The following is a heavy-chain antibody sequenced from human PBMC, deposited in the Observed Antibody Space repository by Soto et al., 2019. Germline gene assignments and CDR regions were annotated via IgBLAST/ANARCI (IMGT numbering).Heavy chain of an antibody. CDR2: ISTANNNT. J-gene: IGHJ6*02. CDR3: ARDPFTTSGSYYYYAMSV. Sequence: ASVKVSCKASGYTFRDFGVSWVRQAPGQGLEWMGWISTANNNTFYAHKVQGRITLITDTSTNTAYMELRSLRSDDTGIYYCARDPFTTSGSYYYYAMSVWGQGTTVTVSS. CDR1: GYTFRDFG. D-gene: IGHD2-2*01. V-gene: IGHV1-18*01.